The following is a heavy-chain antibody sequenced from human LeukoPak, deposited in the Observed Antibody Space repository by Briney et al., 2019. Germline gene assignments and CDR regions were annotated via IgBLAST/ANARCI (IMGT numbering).Heavy chain of an antibody. J-gene: IGHJ2*01. Sequence: GGSLRLSCAASGFTVSTYSMNWVRQAPGKGLEWVSSITSSSTSIYFADSVKGRLTISRGNAKNSLYLQMNSLRAEDTAVYYCANSRRSGYWYFDLWGRGTLVTVSS. CDR1: GFTVSTYS. CDR3: ANSRRSGYWYFDL. V-gene: IGHV3-21*04. CDR2: ITSSSTSI. D-gene: IGHD3-22*01.